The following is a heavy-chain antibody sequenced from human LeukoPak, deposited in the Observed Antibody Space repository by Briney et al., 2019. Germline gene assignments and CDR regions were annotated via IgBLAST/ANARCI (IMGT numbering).Heavy chain of an antibody. Sequence: PSETLSLTCAVYGGSFSGYYWSWIRQPPGKGLEWIGEINHSGSTNYNPSPKSRVTKSVDTSKTQFSLKLSSVTAADTAVYYCARVMRHSPPDYYYGMDVWGQGTTVTVSS. D-gene: IGHD3-16*01. J-gene: IGHJ6*02. CDR1: GGSFSGYY. CDR2: INHSGST. V-gene: IGHV4-34*01. CDR3: ARVMRHSPPDYYYGMDV.